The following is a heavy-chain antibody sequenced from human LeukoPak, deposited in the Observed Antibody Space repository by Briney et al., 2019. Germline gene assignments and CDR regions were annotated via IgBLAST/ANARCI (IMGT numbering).Heavy chain of an antibody. CDR2: IRYDGSNK. V-gene: IGHV3-30*02. CDR1: GFTFSSYG. J-gene: IGHJ5*02. Sequence: QPGGSLRLSCAASGFTFSSYGMHWVRQAPGKGLEWVAFIRYDGSNKYYADSVKGRFTISRDNSKNTLYLQMNSLRAEDTAVYYCAKWDIVVVPAAYLFDPRGQGTLVTVSS. D-gene: IGHD2-2*01. CDR3: AKWDIVVVPAAYLFDP.